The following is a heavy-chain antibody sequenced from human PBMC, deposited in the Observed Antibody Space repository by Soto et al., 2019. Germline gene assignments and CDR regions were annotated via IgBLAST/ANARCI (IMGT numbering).Heavy chain of an antibody. J-gene: IGHJ5*02. CDR3: ARSMPDNVLDP. V-gene: IGHV3-33*01. Sequence: PGGSLRLSCAASGFTFSSYGMHWVRQAPGKGLEWVAVIWYDGSNKYYADSVKGRFTISRDNSKNTLYLQMNSLRAEDTAVYYCARSMPDNVLDPWGQGTLVTVSS. D-gene: IGHD2-2*01. CDR2: IWYDGSNK. CDR1: GFTFSSYG.